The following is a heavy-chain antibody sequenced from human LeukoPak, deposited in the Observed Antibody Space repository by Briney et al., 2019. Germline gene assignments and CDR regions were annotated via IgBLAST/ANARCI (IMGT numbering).Heavy chain of an antibody. V-gene: IGHV3-30*02. CDR1: GFTFSSYG. D-gene: IGHD2-2*01. CDR2: IRYDGSNK. Sequence: GGSLRLSCAASGFTFSSYGMHWVRQAPGKGLEWVAFIRYDGSNKYYADSVKGRFTISRDNSKNTLYLQMNSLRAEDTAVYYCAKGPFVVVVPAAIPTFDYWGQGTLVTVSS. J-gene: IGHJ4*02. CDR3: AKGPFVVVVPAAIPTFDY.